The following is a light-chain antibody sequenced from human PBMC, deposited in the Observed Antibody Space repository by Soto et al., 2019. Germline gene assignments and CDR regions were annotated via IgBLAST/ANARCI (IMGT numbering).Light chain of an antibody. CDR2: GAS. CDR1: QSVSSSY. Sequence: EIVLRPSPGTLSLSPCERATLSFSASQSVSSSYLAWYQQKPGQAPRLLIYGASSRATGIPDRFSGSGSGTDFTLTISRLEPEDFAVYYCQQYGSSPKTFGQGTKV. J-gene: IGKJ1*01. V-gene: IGKV3-20*01. CDR3: QQYGSSPKT.